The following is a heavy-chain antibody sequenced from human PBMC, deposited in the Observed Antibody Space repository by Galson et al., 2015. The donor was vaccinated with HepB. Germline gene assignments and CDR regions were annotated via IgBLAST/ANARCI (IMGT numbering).Heavy chain of an antibody. CDR2: INVGNGNT. J-gene: IGHJ4*02. CDR1: GYTFTMYA. CDR3: ARSGRFGIAAADHGLY. D-gene: IGHD6-13*01. Sequence: SVKVSCKASGYTFTMYAMHWGRPAPGQRPEWMGWINVGNGNTKYSQKFQGRVTITRDTSARTAYMELGSLKSEDTAVYYCARSGRFGIAAADHGLYWGQGTLVTVSS. V-gene: IGHV1-3*01.